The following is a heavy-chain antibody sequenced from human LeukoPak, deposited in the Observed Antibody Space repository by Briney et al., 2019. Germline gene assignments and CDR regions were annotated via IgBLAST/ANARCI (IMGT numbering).Heavy chain of an antibody. CDR3: ARGFYYYGLDV. J-gene: IGHJ6*02. CDR1: GYTFTRYD. CDR2: MNPNNGNT. Sequence: ASVKVSCKASGYTFTRYDINWVRQAPGQGLEWLGWMNPNNGNTGYAQKFQGRVTMTRSTSIGTAYTELNTLTSDDTAAYYCARGFYYYGLDVWGQGTTVTVSS. V-gene: IGHV1-8*01.